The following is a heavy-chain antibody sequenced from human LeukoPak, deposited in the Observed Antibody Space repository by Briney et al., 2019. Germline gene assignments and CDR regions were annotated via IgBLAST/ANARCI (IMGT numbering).Heavy chain of an antibody. CDR3: AKDWPVSGDHYSPFDY. J-gene: IGHJ4*02. CDR2: ISRSGTNT. V-gene: IGHV3-23*01. Sequence: GGSLRLSCTTSGFTFSSHAMSWVRQAPGMGLEWVAAISRSGTNTYYVDSVKGRFTISRDSTKNTLHLQMDSLRAEDTAVYYCAKDWPVSGDHYSPFDYWGQGTLVTVSS. D-gene: IGHD4-11*01. CDR1: GFTFSSHA.